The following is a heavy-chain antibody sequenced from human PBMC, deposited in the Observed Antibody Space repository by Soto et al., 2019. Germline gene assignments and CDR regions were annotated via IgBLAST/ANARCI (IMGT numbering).Heavy chain of an antibody. Sequence: PSETLSLTCTVSGGSISSSTYHWAWIRQPPGKGLEWIASIYYTGTTYYSPSLKSRVTISVDTSKNHFSLKLSSLTAADTAVYYCSRERESASEHWGQGTLVTVSS. J-gene: IGHJ4*02. CDR2: IYYTGTT. CDR3: SRERESASEH. CDR1: GGSISSSTYH. V-gene: IGHV4-39*02.